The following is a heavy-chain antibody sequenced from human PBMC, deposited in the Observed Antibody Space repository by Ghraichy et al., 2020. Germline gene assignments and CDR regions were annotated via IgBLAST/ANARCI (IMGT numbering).Heavy chain of an antibody. Sequence: SETLSLTCTVSGGSISSSSYYWGWIRQPPRKGLEWIGSIYYSGSTYYNPSLKSRVTISVDTSKNQFSLKLSSVTAADTAVYYCASQGTSYYDFWSGYYPAEYFQHWGQGTLVTVSS. D-gene: IGHD3-3*01. J-gene: IGHJ1*01. CDR1: GGSISSSSYY. CDR3: ASQGTSYYDFWSGYYPAEYFQH. V-gene: IGHV4-39*01. CDR2: IYYSGST.